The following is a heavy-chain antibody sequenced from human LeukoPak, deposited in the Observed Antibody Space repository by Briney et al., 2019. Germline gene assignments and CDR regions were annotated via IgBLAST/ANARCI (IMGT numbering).Heavy chain of an antibody. CDR2: MNTDGSTT. D-gene: IGHD3-10*01. V-gene: IGHV3-74*01. CDR3: GRDNTGSVDY. J-gene: IGHJ4*02. Sequence: PGGSLRLSXAASGFTFSSYWMIWVRQAPGKGLVYVSHMNTDGSTTNYVDSVKGRFTISRDNAKNTLYLQMDSLRAEDTAVYYCGRDNTGSVDYWGQGTLVTVSS. CDR1: GFTFSSYW.